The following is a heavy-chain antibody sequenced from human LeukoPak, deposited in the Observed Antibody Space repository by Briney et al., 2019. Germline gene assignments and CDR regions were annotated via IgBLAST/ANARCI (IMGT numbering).Heavy chain of an antibody. CDR1: GYTFTSFG. CDR2: INPNSGGT. D-gene: IGHD3/OR15-3a*01. V-gene: IGHV1-2*02. Sequence: ASVKVSCKASGYTFTSFGISWVRQAPGQGLEWMGWINPNSGGTNYAQKFQGRVTMTRDTSISTAYMELSRLRSDDTAVYYCARGSGTDYGDYWGQGTLVTVSS. CDR3: ARGSGTDYGDY. J-gene: IGHJ4*02.